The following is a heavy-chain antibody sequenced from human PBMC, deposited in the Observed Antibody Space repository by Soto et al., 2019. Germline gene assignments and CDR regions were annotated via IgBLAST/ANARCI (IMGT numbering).Heavy chain of an antibody. Sequence: EVQLVESGGGLVQPGGSLRLSCAASGFTLSSNWMHWVRQAPGKGLLWVSRINTDGSSTSYADSVKGRFTISRDNTKNTLNLQMNSLRAEDTAVYYCARDLPGGWGQGTMVTVSS. CDR2: INTDGSST. CDR3: ARDLPGG. CDR1: GFTLSSNW. J-gene: IGHJ3*01. V-gene: IGHV3-74*01.